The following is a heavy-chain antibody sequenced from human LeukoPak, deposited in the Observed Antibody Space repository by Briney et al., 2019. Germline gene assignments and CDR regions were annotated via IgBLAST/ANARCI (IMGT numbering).Heavy chain of an antibody. CDR3: ARDRGVYYYDSSGYPGGY. V-gene: IGHV1-18*01. J-gene: IGHJ4*02. Sequence: ASVKVSCKASGYTFTSYGISWVRQAPGQGLEWMGWISAYNGNTNYAQKLQGRVTMTTDTSTSTAYMELRSLRSDDTAVYYCARDRGVYYYDSSGYPGGYWGQGTLVTVSS. CDR1: GYTFTSYG. D-gene: IGHD3-22*01. CDR2: ISAYNGNT.